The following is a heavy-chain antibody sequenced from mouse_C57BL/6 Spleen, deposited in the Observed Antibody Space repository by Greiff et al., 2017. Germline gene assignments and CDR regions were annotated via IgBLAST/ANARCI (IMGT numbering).Heavy chain of an antibody. D-gene: IGHD1-1*01. CDR1: GYTFTSYD. Sequence: QVQLQQSGPELVKPGASVKLSCKASGYTFTSYDINWVKQRPGQGLEWIGWIYPRDGSTKYNEKFKGKATLTVDTSSSTAYMELHSLTSEDSAVYFWARGDYYGSRYGYFDYWGQGTTLTVSS. CDR2: IYPRDGST. V-gene: IGHV1-85*01. J-gene: IGHJ2*01. CDR3: ARGDYYGSRYGYFDY.